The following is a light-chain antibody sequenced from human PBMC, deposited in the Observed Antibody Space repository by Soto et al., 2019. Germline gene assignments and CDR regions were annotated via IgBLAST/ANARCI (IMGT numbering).Light chain of an antibody. CDR1: QSVGSY. CDR2: DAS. Sequence: EIVFTQSPATLSLSPGGRATLSCRASQSVGSYLAWYQQKPGQAPRLLIFDASNRATGIPARFSGGGSGTDFTLTISSLEPEDFAVYYCQQRSNWWTFGQGTKVDIK. CDR3: QQRSNWWT. J-gene: IGKJ1*01. V-gene: IGKV3-11*01.